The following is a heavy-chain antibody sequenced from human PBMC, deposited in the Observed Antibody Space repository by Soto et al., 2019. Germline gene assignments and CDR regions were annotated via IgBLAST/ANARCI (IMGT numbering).Heavy chain of an antibody. D-gene: IGHD2-21*01. Sequence: PGGSLRLSCTASGFTFGDYAMSWFRQAPGKGLEWVGFIRSKAYGGTTEYAASVKGRFTISRDDSKSIAYLQMNSLKTEDTAVYYCTRGRKRSATSNTYWLLDYYYYGMDVWGQGTTVTVSS. CDR3: TRGRKRSATSNTYWLLDYYYYGMDV. J-gene: IGHJ6*02. CDR2: IRSKAYGGTT. V-gene: IGHV3-49*03. CDR1: GFTFGDYA.